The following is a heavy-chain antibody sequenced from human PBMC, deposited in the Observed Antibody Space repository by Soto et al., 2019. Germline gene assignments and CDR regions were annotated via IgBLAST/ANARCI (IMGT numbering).Heavy chain of an antibody. CDR1: GGSISSSSYY. D-gene: IGHD6-19*01. Sequence: PXETLSLTFTVSGGSISSSSYYLGWIRQPPGKGLEWIGSIYYSGSTYYNPSLKSRVTISVDTSKNQLSLKLSSVTAADTAVYYCARHKYRSGWYGVWGQGTLVTVYS. CDR3: ARHKYRSGWYGV. J-gene: IGHJ4*02. V-gene: IGHV4-39*01. CDR2: IYYSGST.